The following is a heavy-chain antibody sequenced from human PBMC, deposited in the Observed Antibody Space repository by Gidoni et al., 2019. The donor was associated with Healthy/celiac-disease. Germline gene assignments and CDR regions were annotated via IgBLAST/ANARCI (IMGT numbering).Heavy chain of an antibody. CDR3: TRDQRDYYDSSGYYGGSAFDI. V-gene: IGHV3-49*05. CDR2: IRSKAYGGPT. CDR1: GFTFGDYA. D-gene: IGHD3-22*01. J-gene: IGHJ3*02. Sequence: EVQLVESGGGLVKPGRSLRLSCTASGFTFGDYAMSWFRQAPGKGLEWVGFIRSKAYGGPTEYAASVKGRFTISRDDSKSIAYLQMNSLKTEDTAVYYCTRDQRDYYDSSGYYGGSAFDIWGQGTMVTVSS.